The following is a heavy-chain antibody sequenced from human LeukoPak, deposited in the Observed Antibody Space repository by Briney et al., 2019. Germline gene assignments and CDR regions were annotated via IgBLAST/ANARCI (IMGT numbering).Heavy chain of an antibody. D-gene: IGHD3-22*01. J-gene: IGHJ6*02. V-gene: IGHV4-59*08. CDR3: ARPLHDSSGYWDPWGMDV. CDR1: GGSISSYY. CDR2: IYYSGST. Sequence: PSETLSLTCTVSGGSISSYYWSWIRQPPGKGLEWIGYIYYSGSTNYNPSLKSRVTISVDTSKNQFSLKLSSVTAADTAVYYCARPLHDSSGYWDPWGMDVWGQGTTVTVSS.